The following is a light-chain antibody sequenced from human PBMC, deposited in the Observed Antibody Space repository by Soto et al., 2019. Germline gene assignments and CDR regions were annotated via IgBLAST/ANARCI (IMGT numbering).Light chain of an antibody. Sequence: QSALTQPASVSGSPGQSITISCTGTSSDVGGYNYVSWYQQHPGKAPKLMIYEVSNRPSGVSNRFSGSKSGNTASLTISGLQAEDEADYYCAAWDGNLKGWLFGGGTKLTVL. J-gene: IGLJ3*02. V-gene: IGLV2-14*01. CDR2: EVS. CDR3: AAWDGNLKGWL. CDR1: SSDVGGYNY.